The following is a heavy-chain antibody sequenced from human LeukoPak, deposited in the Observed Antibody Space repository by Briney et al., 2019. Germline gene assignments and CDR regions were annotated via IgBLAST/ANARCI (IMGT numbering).Heavy chain of an antibody. D-gene: IGHD6-6*01. V-gene: IGHV3-74*01. CDR3: VGTIASRGSEY. CDR2: LPPDELGI. J-gene: IGHJ4*02. Sequence: GGSLRLSCAASVFTFTNYWMHWVRQAPGMGLVWVSRLPPDELGIIYADSVKGRFTVSRDNAKNTVYLQMNNLRVDDTAMYYCVGTIASRGSEYWGQGALVTVSS. CDR1: VFTFTNYW.